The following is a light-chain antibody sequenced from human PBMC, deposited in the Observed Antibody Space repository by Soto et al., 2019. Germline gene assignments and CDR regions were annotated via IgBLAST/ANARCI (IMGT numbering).Light chain of an antibody. CDR3: QQYGSSPWT. J-gene: IGKJ1*01. CDR2: GAS. V-gene: IGKV3-20*01. Sequence: EIVLTQSPDTLSVSPGERATLSCLASQSVSSNLAWYQQKPGQAPRLLIYGASTRATGIPARFSGSGSGTDFTLTISRLEPEDFAVYYCQQYGSSPWTFGQGTKVDIK. CDR1: QSVSSN.